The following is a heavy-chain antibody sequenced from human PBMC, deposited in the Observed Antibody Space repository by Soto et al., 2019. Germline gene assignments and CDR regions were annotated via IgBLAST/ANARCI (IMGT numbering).Heavy chain of an antibody. D-gene: IGHD5-12*01. J-gene: IGHJ3*02. CDR2: IWYDGSNK. CDR3: ARGRIVATIEPIDAFDI. Sequence: QVQLVESGGGVVQPGRSLRLSCAASGFTFSSYGMHWVRQAPGKGLELVAVIWYDGSNKYYADSVKGRFTISRDNSKNTLYLQMNSLRAEDTAVYYCARGRIVATIEPIDAFDIWGQGTMVTVSS. V-gene: IGHV3-33*01. CDR1: GFTFSSYG.